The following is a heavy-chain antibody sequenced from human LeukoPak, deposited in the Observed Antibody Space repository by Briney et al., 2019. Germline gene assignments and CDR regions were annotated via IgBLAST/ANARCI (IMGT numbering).Heavy chain of an antibody. CDR1: GDSVSSNSAA. CDR3: AREYSSSYPYYYYYGMDV. D-gene: IGHD6-13*01. J-gene: IGHJ6*02. CDR2: TYYRSKWYN. Sequence: RSQILSLTCAISGDSVSSNSAAWNWIRQSPSRGLEWLGRTYYRSKWYNDYAVSVKSRITINPDTSKNQFSLQLNSVTPEDTAVYYCAREYSSSYPYYYYYGMDVWGQGTTVTVSS. V-gene: IGHV6-1*01.